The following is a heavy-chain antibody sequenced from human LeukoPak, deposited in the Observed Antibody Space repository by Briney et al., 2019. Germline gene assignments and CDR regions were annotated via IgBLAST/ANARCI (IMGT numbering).Heavy chain of an antibody. D-gene: IGHD3-22*01. J-gene: IGHJ4*02. CDR3: ARVAGPYYYDSSDYFDY. V-gene: IGHV3-21*01. Sequence: PGRSLRLSCAASGFTFSSYSMNWVRQAPGKGLEWVSSISSSSSYIYYADSVKGRFTISRDNAKNSLYLQMNSLRAEDTAVYYCARVAGPYYYDSSDYFDYWGQGTLVTVSS. CDR2: ISSSSSYI. CDR1: GFTFSSYS.